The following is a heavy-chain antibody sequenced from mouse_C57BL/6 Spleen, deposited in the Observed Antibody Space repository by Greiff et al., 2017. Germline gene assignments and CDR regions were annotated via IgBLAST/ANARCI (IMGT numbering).Heavy chain of an antibody. D-gene: IGHD2-5*01. CDR1: GYTFTSYW. CDR3: ARGGSNYVDFAMDY. V-gene: IGHV1-64*01. J-gene: IGHJ4*01. Sequence: VQLQQPGAELVKPGASVKLSCKASGYTFTSYWMHWVKQRPGQGLEWIGMIHPNSGSTNYNEKFKSKATLTVDKSSSTAYMQLSSLTSEDSALYYCARGGSNYVDFAMDYWGQGTSVTVSS. CDR2: IHPNSGST.